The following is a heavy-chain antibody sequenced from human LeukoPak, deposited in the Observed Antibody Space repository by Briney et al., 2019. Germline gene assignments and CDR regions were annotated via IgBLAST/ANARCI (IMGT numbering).Heavy chain of an antibody. J-gene: IGHJ6*02. D-gene: IGHD6-13*01. V-gene: IGHV3-48*03. Sequence: GGSLRLSCVVSGLTFSKYEMNWVRQAPGKGLEWVSYIHRGGTYIFYADSVKGRFTISRDNSKNTLYLQMNSLRAEDTAVYYCARDSSIAAAGYYYYGMDVWGQGTTVTVSS. CDR2: IHRGGTYI. CDR3: ARDSSIAAAGYYYYGMDV. CDR1: GLTFSKYE.